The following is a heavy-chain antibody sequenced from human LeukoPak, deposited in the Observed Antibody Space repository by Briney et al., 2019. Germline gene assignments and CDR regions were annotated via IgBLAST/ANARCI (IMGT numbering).Heavy chain of an antibody. CDR2: IYYSGST. V-gene: IGHV4-39*01. CDR1: GGSISSSSYY. CDR3: ARRGAAAGTNFDY. Sequence: SETLSLTCTVSGGSISSSSYYWGWIRQPPGKGLEWIGSIYYSGSTYYNPSLKSRVTISVDTSKNQFSLKLSSVTAADAAVYYCARRGAAAGTNFDYWGQGTLVTVSS. J-gene: IGHJ4*02. D-gene: IGHD6-13*01.